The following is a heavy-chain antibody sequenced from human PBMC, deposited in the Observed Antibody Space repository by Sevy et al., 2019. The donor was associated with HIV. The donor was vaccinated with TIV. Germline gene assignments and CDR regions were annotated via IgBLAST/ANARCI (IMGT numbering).Heavy chain of an antibody. D-gene: IGHD5-12*01. V-gene: IGHV3-15*07. Sequence: GGSLRLSCVASAFTFSNDWMTWVRQAPGKGLEWVGHIRSATDGGTKDYSAPVKGRFTISRHDSKKTVYLEMNSLKIEDTGVYFCATLSGNYWGDWLDPWGQGTLVTVSS. CDR1: AFTFSNDW. J-gene: IGHJ5*02. CDR3: ATLSGNYWGDWLDP. CDR2: IRSATDGGTK.